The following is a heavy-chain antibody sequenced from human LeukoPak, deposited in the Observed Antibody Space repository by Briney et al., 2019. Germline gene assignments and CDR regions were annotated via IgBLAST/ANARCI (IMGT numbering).Heavy chain of an antibody. J-gene: IGHJ4*02. D-gene: IGHD3-10*01. CDR2: VYYSGST. CDR1: GGSISSYY. Sequence: PSETLSLTCTVSGGSISSYYWSWIRQPPGKGLEWIGYVYYSGSTNYNPSLKSRVTISVDTSKNQFSLKLSSVTAADTSVYYCARHSYYYGSGTNFDYWGQGTLVTVSS. CDR3: ARHSYYYGSGTNFDY. V-gene: IGHV4-59*08.